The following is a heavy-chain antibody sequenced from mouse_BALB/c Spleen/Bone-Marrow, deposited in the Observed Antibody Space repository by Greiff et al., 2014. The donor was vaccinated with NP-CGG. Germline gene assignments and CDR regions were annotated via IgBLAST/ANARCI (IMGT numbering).Heavy chain of an antibody. D-gene: IGHD5-1*01. Sequence: EVMLVESGGGLVQPGGSLRLSCTTSGFTFTDYFMTWVRQPPGKALEWLGFIRNKANGYTTEYNPSVKGRSTISRDTSQGILYLQMNTLRAEDSAIYFCARDYSGYFDFWGQGTTLTVSS. V-gene: IGHV7-3*02. CDR3: ARDYSGYFDF. CDR2: IRNKANGYTT. CDR1: GFTFTDYF. J-gene: IGHJ2*01.